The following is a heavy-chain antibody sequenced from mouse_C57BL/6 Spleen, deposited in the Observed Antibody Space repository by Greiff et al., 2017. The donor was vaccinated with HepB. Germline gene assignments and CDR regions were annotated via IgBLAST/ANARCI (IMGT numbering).Heavy chain of an antibody. CDR3: ASATGPGAMDY. CDR1: GFTFSSYA. V-gene: IGHV5-4*03. CDR2: ISDGGSYT. J-gene: IGHJ4*01. D-gene: IGHD4-1*02. Sequence: EVKLMESGGGLVKPGGSLKLSCAASGFTFSSYAMSWVRQTPEKRLEWVATISDGGSYTYYPDNVKGRFTISRDNAKNNLYLQMSHLKSEDTAMYYCASATGPGAMDYWGQGTSVTVSS.